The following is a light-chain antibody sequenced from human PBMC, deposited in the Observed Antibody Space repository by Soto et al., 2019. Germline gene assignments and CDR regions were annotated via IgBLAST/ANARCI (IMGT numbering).Light chain of an antibody. J-gene: IGKJ2*01. CDR3: QQSHISPYT. Sequence: DLQMTQSPSSLSASIGDRVNLTCRTSQSIARFLNWYQRKPGKAPKLLIFGASYLRGGVPSRFSGSGSGTDFTLTISSLQPEDFANYYCQQSHISPYTFGQGTHLDIK. CDR1: QSIARF. V-gene: IGKV1-39*01. CDR2: GAS.